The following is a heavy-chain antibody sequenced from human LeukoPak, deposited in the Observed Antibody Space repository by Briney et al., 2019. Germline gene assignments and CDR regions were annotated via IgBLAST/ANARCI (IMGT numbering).Heavy chain of an antibody. D-gene: IGHD3-10*01. CDR3: ARDGYYFDSGSYPPFDY. CDR1: GFTFSRYW. Sequence: PGGSLRLSCAASGFTFSRYWMTWVRQTPGKGLEWVASIKEDGSERYYVDSVKGRFTISRDSAKNSLYLQMNSLRAEDTAVHYCARDGYYFDSGSYPPFDYWGQGALVAVSS. CDR2: IKEDGSER. V-gene: IGHV3-7*01. J-gene: IGHJ4*02.